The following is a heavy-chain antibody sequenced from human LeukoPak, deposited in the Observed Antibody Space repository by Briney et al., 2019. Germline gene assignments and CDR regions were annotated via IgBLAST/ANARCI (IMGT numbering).Heavy chain of an antibody. J-gene: IGHJ4*02. CDR3: VRSLPYGTTWYGRSDF. CDR2: IRQDGDTK. CDR1: GFPFNAYW. Sequence: GGSLRLSCAASGFPFNAYWMTWVRQAPGKGLEWVANIRQDGDTKYYVDSVKGRFTISRDNAMNSLYLQMNSLRAEDTAIYYCVRSLPYGTTWYGRSDFWGQGTLVTVSS. V-gene: IGHV3-7*03. D-gene: IGHD6-13*01.